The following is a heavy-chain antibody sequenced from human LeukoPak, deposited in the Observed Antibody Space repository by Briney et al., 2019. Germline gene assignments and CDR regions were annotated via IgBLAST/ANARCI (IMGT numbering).Heavy chain of an antibody. CDR2: IVVGSGNT. Sequence: SVKVSCKASGFTFTSSAMQWVRQARGQRLEWIGWIVVGSGNTNYAQKFQERVTITRDMSTSTAYMELTSLRSEDTAVYYCARDWEGLGEYWYFDLWGRGTLVTVSS. CDR3: ARDWEGLGEYWYFDL. D-gene: IGHD1-26*01. CDR1: GFTFTSSA. J-gene: IGHJ2*01. V-gene: IGHV1-58*02.